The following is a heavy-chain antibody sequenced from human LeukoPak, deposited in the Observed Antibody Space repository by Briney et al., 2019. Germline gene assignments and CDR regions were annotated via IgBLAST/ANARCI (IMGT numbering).Heavy chain of an antibody. Sequence: SETLPLTCTVSGGSISSYYWTWIRQPPGKGLEWIGCISDSGSTNYNPSLKSRVTISVDTSKNQFSLKLSSVTAADTAVYYCARDCSSTSCYYFVYWGQGTLVTVSS. CDR2: ISDSGST. D-gene: IGHD2-2*01. V-gene: IGHV4-59*01. CDR3: ARDCSSTSCYYFVY. J-gene: IGHJ4*02. CDR1: GGSISSYY.